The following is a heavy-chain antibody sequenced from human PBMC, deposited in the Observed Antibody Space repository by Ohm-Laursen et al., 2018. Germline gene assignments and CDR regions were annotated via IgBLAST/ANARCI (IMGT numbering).Heavy chain of an antibody. Sequence: TLSLTCAVSGYSISSGYYWGWIRQPPGKGLEWIGNIYHSGSTYYNPSLTSRVTISVDTSKNQFSLKLSSVTAADTAVYYCARDGLYCTGGTCYPGYWGQGTLVTVSS. V-gene: IGHV4-38-2*02. CDR2: IYHSGST. CDR3: ARDGLYCTGGTCYPGY. CDR1: GYSISSGYY. D-gene: IGHD2-15*01. J-gene: IGHJ4*02.